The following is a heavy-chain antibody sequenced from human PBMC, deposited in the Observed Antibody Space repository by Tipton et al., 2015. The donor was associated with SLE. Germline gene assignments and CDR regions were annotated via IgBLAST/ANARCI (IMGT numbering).Heavy chain of an antibody. CDR3: ARRIVAGGYGYYFDY. Sequence: TLSLTCTVSGASINTNLFFWGWISQSPGRGLEWIGNIYPTANTYYNPSLKSRVTISVDTSNNQVSLKLKSVTAADTAVYYCARRIVAGGYGYYFDYWGQGRLVTVSS. CDR1: GASINTNLFF. D-gene: IGHD6-13*01. CDR2: IYPTANT. J-gene: IGHJ4*02. V-gene: IGHV4-39*07.